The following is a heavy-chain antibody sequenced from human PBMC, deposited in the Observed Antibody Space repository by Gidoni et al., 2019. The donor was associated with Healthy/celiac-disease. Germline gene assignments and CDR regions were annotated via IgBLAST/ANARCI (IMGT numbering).Heavy chain of an antibody. CDR3: ARVRIRPRIAAAGTFPGGYYYYGMDV. V-gene: IGHV4-34*01. Sequence: QVQLQQWGAGLLKPSETLSLTCAVYGGSFSGYYWSWIRQHPGKGLEWIGEINHSGSTNYNPSLKSRVTISVDTSKNQFSLKLSSVTAADTAVYYCARVRIRPRIAAAGTFPGGYYYYGMDVWGQGTTVTVSS. CDR1: GGSFSGYY. J-gene: IGHJ6*02. D-gene: IGHD6-13*01. CDR2: INHSGST.